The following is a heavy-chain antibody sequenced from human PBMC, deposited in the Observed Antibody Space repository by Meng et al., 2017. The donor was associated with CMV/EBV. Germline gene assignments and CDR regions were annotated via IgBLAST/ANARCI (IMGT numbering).Heavy chain of an antibody. CDR2: ISAYNGNT. Sequence: QVRRVQSGCGVKKPGALVKVSCKASGYTFTSYGISWVRQAPGQGLEWMGWISAYNGNTNYAQKLQGRVTMTTDTSTSTAYMELRSLRSDDTAVYYCARGGRYYYDSSGYCDYWGQGTLVTVSS. D-gene: IGHD3-22*01. CDR3: ARGGRYYYDSSGYCDY. J-gene: IGHJ4*02. V-gene: IGHV1-18*01. CDR1: GYTFTSYG.